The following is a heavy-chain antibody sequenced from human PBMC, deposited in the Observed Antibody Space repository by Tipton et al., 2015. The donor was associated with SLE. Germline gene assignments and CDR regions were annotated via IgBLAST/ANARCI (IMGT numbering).Heavy chain of an antibody. CDR3: ARDRYSGITFGGVIL. V-gene: IGHV3-53*05. CDR1: GFTVINNY. J-gene: IGHJ4*02. CDR2: IYSGDNT. D-gene: IGHD3-16*02. Sequence: SLRLSCEASGFTVINNYISWVRQTPGKGLEWVSVIYSGDNTYYADSVKGRFTISRDNAKNSLFLQMNSPTTEDTAFYYCARDRYSGITFGGVILWGQGTLVTVSS.